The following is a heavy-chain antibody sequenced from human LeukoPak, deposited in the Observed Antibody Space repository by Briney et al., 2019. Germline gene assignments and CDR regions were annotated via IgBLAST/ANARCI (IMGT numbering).Heavy chain of an antibody. CDR3: ARSSITVTHEIDH. CDR2: ISPSGAGT. V-gene: IGHV1-46*01. CDR1: GYTFTNYY. D-gene: IGHD4-17*01. Sequence: ASVKVSCKASGYTFTNYYIHWVRQAPGQGLEWMGLISPSGAGTIYAQRFQGRVTMTRDTSTGTVYMDLNSLRSEDTAVYYCARSSITVTHEIDHWGQGTLVTVSS. J-gene: IGHJ4*02.